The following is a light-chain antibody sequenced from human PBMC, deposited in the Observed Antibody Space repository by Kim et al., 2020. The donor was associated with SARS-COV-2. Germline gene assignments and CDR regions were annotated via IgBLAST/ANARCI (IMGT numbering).Light chain of an antibody. CDR2: GAS. Sequence: EIVMTQSPATLSVSPGERATLSCRASQSVSSNLAWYQQKPGQAPRLLIYGASTRATGIPARLSGSGSGTEFTLTISSLQSEDFAVYYCQQYNNWPLTFGQGTKLEI. J-gene: IGKJ2*01. CDR3: QQYNNWPLT. CDR1: QSVSSN. V-gene: IGKV3-15*01.